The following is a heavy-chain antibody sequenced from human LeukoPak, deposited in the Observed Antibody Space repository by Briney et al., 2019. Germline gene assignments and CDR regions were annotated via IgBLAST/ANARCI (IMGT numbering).Heavy chain of an antibody. V-gene: IGHV3-15*01. Sequence: GGSLRLSCAASGFTFSNAWMSWVRQAPGKGLEWVGRIKSKTDGGTTDYAAPVKGRFTISRDDSKNTLYLQMNSLKPEDTAVYYCTTVGRGYSYGSPIDYWGQGTLVTVSS. J-gene: IGHJ4*02. CDR1: GFTFSNAW. D-gene: IGHD5-18*01. CDR2: IKSKTDGGTT. CDR3: TTVGRGYSYGSPIDY.